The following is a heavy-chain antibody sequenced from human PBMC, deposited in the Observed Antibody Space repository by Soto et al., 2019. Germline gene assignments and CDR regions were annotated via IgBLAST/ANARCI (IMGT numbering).Heavy chain of an antibody. D-gene: IGHD3-10*01. V-gene: IGHV3-23*01. J-gene: IGHJ4*02. CDR1: GFTFSSFA. CDR3: AKTGAFSGSSESLGFDY. Sequence: GGSLRLSCAASGFTFSSFAMNWVRRAPEKGLEWVSTISFGGADTYYADSVKGRFTISRDNSKNTLYLQMNSLRDEDTAVYYCAKTGAFSGSSESLGFDYWGQGTLVTVSS. CDR2: ISFGGADT.